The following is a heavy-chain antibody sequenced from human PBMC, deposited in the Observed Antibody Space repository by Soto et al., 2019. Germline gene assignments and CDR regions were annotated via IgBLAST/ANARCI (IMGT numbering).Heavy chain of an antibody. CDR1: GYTFTRYG. V-gene: IGHV1-18*01. CDR2: INTYNGDT. J-gene: IGHJ6*02. CDR3: ARDEYGGDSGYAMDV. D-gene: IGHD2-21*02. Sequence: QVELVQSGAEVKKPGASVKVSCKASGYTFTRYGISWVRQAPGQGLEWIGWINTYNGDTSYAQKLQGRVTMXTDXSXNTAYMELRSLRSDDTAVYYCARDEYGGDSGYAMDVWGQGTTVTFSS.